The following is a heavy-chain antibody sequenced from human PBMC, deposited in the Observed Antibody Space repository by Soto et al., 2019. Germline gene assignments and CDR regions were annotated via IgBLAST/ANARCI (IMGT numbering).Heavy chain of an antibody. Sequence: GSLRLSCAASGFTFINYWMHWVRQAPGKGLEGVSRIDSDGRTTPYADSVKGRFSISRDNAKNPVYRQMNSVRVEDTAVYYCARDKSGPADYWGRGIWVTSPQ. V-gene: IGHV3-74*01. D-gene: IGHD5-12*01. J-gene: IGHJ4*02. CDR1: GFTFINYW. CDR2: IDSDGRTT. CDR3: ARDKSGPADY.